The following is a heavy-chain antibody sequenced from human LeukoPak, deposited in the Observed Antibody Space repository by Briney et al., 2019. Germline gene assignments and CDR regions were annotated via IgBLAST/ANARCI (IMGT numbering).Heavy chain of an antibody. J-gene: IGHJ5*02. CDR1: GGSISSNNYY. D-gene: IGHD3-10*01. CDR2: IYSSGNT. CDR3: GRRYYGVGFDP. V-gene: IGHV4-39*01. Sequence: SETLSLTCTVSGGSISSNNYYWGWIRQPPGKGPEWIGCIYSSGNTYYNPSLESRVSMSMDAFKNQFSLRLSSVTAADTAVYYCGRRYYGVGFDPWGQGTLVTVSS.